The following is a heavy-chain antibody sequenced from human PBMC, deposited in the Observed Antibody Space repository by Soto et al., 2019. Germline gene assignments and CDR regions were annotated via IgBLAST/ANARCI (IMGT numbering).Heavy chain of an antibody. CDR1: GGSFSGYY. D-gene: IGHD3-22*01. CDR2: IDHSGYT. Sequence: ASETLSLTCAVYGGSFSGYYWNWIRQPPGKGLEWIGEIDHSGYTNYNPSLKSRVTISVDTSKNQFSLRLTSVTAADTAVYYCARVGPWVPYYYDSSPYTFENWFDPWGQGTLVTVSS. V-gene: IGHV4-34*01. J-gene: IGHJ5*02. CDR3: ARVGPWVPYYYDSSPYTFENWFDP.